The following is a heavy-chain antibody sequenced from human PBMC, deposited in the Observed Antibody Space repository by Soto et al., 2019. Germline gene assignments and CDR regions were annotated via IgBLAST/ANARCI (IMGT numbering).Heavy chain of an antibody. D-gene: IGHD3-22*01. V-gene: IGHV1-69*06. CDR3: ARDKSADSSGYLYYFDY. Sequence: SVKVSCKPSGGTFSSDAITWVRQAPGQGLEWMGGIIPIFGTINYAQKFQGRVTITADKSTTTAYMELSSLRSEDTAIYYCARDKSADSSGYLYYFDYWGQGTLVTVSS. J-gene: IGHJ4*02. CDR2: IIPIFGTI. CDR1: GGTFSSDA.